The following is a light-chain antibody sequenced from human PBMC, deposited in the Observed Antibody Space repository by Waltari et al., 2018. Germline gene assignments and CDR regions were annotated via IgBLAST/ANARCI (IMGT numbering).Light chain of an antibody. CDR3: QQRRNWPLT. CDR2: DAS. J-gene: IGKJ4*01. Sequence: EIVLTQSPAILSFSPGERATLSCRASQSVWTYLAWYQQRPGQSPRLLIYDASYRATGIPARFSGSGSETDFTLTISSLQPEDFAVYYWQQRRNWPLTFGGGTRVQI. V-gene: IGKV3-11*01. CDR1: QSVWTY.